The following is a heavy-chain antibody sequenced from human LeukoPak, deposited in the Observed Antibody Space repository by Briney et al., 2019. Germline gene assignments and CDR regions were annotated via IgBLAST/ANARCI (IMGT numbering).Heavy chain of an antibody. Sequence: AGGSLRLSCAASGSTFSSYWMHWVRQAPGKGLVWVSRIDSDGSSTSYAGSVKGRFTISRDNAKNTLYLQMNSLRAEDTAVYYCARDSSSGPYYYYYGMDVWGQGTTVTVSS. CDR2: IDSDGSST. CDR3: ARDSSSGPYYYYYGMDV. V-gene: IGHV3-74*01. J-gene: IGHJ6*02. CDR1: GSTFSSYW. D-gene: IGHD6-6*01.